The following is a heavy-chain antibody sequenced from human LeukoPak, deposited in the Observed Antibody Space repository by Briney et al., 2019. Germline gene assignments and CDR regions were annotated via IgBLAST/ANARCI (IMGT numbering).Heavy chain of an antibody. V-gene: IGHV1-2*02. CDR1: GYTFTGYY. Sequence: GASVKVSCKASGYTFTGYYMHWVRQAPGQGLEWMGWINPNSGGTNYAQKFQGRVTMTRDTSISTAYVELSRLRSDDTAVYYCARDASSSWYGWFDPWGQGTLVTVSS. CDR3: ARDASSSWYGWFDP. CDR2: INPNSGGT. D-gene: IGHD6-13*01. J-gene: IGHJ5*02.